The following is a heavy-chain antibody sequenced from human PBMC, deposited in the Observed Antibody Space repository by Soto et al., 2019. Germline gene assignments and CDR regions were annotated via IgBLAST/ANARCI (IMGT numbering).Heavy chain of an antibody. V-gene: IGHV3-23*01. CDR2: ISGSGGKT. CDR1: GFTFGGYT. Sequence: GGSLRLSCVGSGFTFGGYTLNWVRQAPGKGLECVSSISGSGGKTYYADSAKDRFTISRDNSKNTMFLQMNRLRVEDTAVYYCAKRGVYKPDYWGQGTPVTVSS. CDR3: AKRGVYKPDY. J-gene: IGHJ4*02. D-gene: IGHD1-1*01.